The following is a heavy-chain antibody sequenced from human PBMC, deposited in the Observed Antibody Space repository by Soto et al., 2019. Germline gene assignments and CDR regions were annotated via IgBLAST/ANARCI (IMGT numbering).Heavy chain of an antibody. V-gene: IGHV4-39*01. CDR1: GGSIYSSSYY. CDR3: ARHPSFHSNPFFWFDP. Sequence: TLSLTCTVSGGSIYSSSYYWGWIRQPPGKGLEWIGSIFYSGSTYHNPSLKSRATISVDTSKNQFSLRLSSVTAADTAVYYCARHPSFHSNPFFWFDPWGQGTLVTVSS. D-gene: IGHD4-4*01. CDR2: IFYSGST. J-gene: IGHJ5*02.